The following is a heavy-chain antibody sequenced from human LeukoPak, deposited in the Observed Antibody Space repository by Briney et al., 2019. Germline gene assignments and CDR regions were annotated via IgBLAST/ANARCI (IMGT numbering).Heavy chain of an antibody. CDR3: ARANSLMVRGVISYFDS. Sequence: GGSLRLSCAASGFTFSSNGMNWVRQAPGKGLDFIAYISSTGATIYYADSLKGRFTISRDNARNSLYLQMNSLRDEDTTVYFCARANSLMVRGVISYFDSWGQGTLVTVSS. V-gene: IGHV3-48*02. CDR1: GFTFSSNG. CDR2: ISSTGATI. J-gene: IGHJ4*02. D-gene: IGHD3-10*01.